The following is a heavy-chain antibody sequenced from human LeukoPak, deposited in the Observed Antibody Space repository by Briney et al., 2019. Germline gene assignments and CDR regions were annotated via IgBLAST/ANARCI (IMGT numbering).Heavy chain of an antibody. CDR3: AKGKDIVVVPAAYFDY. CDR2: ISGSGGST. Sequence: PGGSLRLSCAASGFTFSSYAMSWVRRAPGKGLEWVSAISGSGGSTYYADSVKGRFTISRDNSKNTLYLQMNSLRAEDTAVYYCAKGKDIVVVPAAYFDYWGRGTLVTVSS. D-gene: IGHD2-2*01. CDR1: GFTFSSYA. J-gene: IGHJ4*02. V-gene: IGHV3-23*01.